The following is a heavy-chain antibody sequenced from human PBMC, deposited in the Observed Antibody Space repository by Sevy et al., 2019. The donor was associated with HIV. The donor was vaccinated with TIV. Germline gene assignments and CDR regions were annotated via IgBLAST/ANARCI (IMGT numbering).Heavy chain of an antibody. J-gene: IGHJ4*02. CDR3: VKEGGGEGGDH. CDR1: GFSYSSYG. CDR2: IQYDGSNK. V-gene: IGHV3-30*02. Sequence: GGSLRLSCAASGFSYSSYGMHWVRQAPGKGLEWVAYIQYDGSNKDYADSVKGRFTISRDNSKNTLDLQMNSPRVEDTAVYYCVKEGGGEGGDHWGQGTLVTVS. D-gene: IGHD2-21*01.